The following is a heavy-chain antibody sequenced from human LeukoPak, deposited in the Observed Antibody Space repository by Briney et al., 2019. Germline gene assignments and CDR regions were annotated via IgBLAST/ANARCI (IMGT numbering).Heavy chain of an antibody. CDR2: AYGDGSNK. CDR3: ATGSGYYYGH. D-gene: IGHD3-22*01. J-gene: IGHJ4*02. CDR1: GFTFSTYG. V-gene: IGHV3-33*01. Sequence: GGSQRLSCAASGFTFSTYGMHWVRQAPGKGLEWVAVAYGDGSNKFYADSVKGRFTISKDISKNTLYVQMNSLRAEDTAVYYCATGSGYYYGHWGQGTLVTVSS.